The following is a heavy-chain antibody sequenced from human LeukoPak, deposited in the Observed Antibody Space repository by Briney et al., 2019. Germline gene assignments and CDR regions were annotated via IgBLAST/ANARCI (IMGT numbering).Heavy chain of an antibody. V-gene: IGHV4-61*02. J-gene: IGHJ3*02. CDR1: GGSISSGSYY. D-gene: IGHD3-10*01. CDR2: IYTSGST. Sequence: SSETLSLTCTVSGGSISSGSYYWTWIRQPAGKGLEWIGRIYTSGSTNYNPSLKSPITISVDTSKNQFSLKLTSVTAADTAVYYWARSSLYRGYAFDIWGQGTMVTVSS. CDR3: ARSSLYRGYAFDI.